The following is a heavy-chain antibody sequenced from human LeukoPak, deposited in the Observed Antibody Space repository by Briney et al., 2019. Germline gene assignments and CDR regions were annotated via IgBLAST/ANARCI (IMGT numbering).Heavy chain of an antibody. Sequence: PGGSLRLSCAASGFTFSNYWMHWVRQAPGKGLVWVSRINSDGSSTTYSDSVKGRFTISRDNAKNTLYLQMNILRAEDTAVYYCARESSVGAHKAFDYWGQGTLVTVSS. V-gene: IGHV3-74*01. CDR1: GFTFSNYW. J-gene: IGHJ4*02. CDR3: ARESSVGAHKAFDY. CDR2: INSDGSST. D-gene: IGHD1-26*01.